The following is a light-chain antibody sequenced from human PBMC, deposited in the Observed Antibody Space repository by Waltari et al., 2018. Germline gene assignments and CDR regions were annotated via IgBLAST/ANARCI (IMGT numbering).Light chain of an antibody. CDR3: QQYDISPLP. Sequence: EIVLTQSPATRSLSPGEGATLSCRPSKTIRTTYLAWNKQKPGQAPTLLSYGTFSKATGISDRFTGSGSGTDFSLTISSLEPEDFATHYCQQYDISPLPFGGWTKVEIQ. CDR1: KTIRTTY. CDR2: GTF. J-gene: IGKJ4*01. V-gene: IGKV3-20*01.